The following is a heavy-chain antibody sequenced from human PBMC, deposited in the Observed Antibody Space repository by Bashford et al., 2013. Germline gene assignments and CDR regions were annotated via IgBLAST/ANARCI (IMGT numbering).Heavy chain of an antibody. Sequence: SETLSLTCTVSGGSISSSSYYWGWIRQPPGKGLEWIGSIYYSGSTYYNPSLKSRVTISVDTSKNQFSLKLSSVTAADTAVYYCAGLISGGRNLDETCFDYWGQGTLVTVSS. CDR3: AGLISGGRNLDETCFDY. D-gene: IGHD2-15*01. CDR1: GGSISSSSYY. J-gene: IGHJ4*02. CDR2: IYYSGST. V-gene: IGHV4-39*07.